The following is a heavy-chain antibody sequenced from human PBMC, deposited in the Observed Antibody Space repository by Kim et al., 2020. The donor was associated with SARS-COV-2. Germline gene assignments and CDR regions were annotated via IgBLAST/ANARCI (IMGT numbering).Heavy chain of an antibody. CDR3: ARGDILTGYEYYFDY. Sequence: ASVKVSCKASGYTFTSYAMHWVRQAPGQRLEWMGWINAGNGNTKYSQKFQGRVTITRDTSASTAYMELSSLRSEDTAVYYCARGDILTGYEYYFDYWGQGTLVTVSS. J-gene: IGHJ4*02. D-gene: IGHD3-9*01. CDR1: GYTFTSYA. V-gene: IGHV1-3*01. CDR2: INAGNGNT.